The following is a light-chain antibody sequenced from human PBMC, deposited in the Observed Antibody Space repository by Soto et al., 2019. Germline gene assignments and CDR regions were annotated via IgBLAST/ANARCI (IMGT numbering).Light chain of an antibody. Sequence: QSALTQPASVSGSPGQSITISCTGTSSDVGGYNYVSWYQQHPGKAPKLMIYDVSNRPSGVSNRFSGSKSGNTASLTISGLQAEDEAEYHCSSYTSSSTHDYVFGIGTKVIVL. CDR2: DVS. CDR1: SSDVGGYNY. J-gene: IGLJ1*01. V-gene: IGLV2-14*01. CDR3: SSYTSSSTHDYV.